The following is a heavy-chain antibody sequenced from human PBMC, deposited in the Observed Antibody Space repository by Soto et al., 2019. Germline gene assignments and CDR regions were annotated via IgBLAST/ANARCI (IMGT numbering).Heavy chain of an antibody. CDR2: IVPVFRTP. CDR3: TRDARRGQWLVPPGFDF. CDR1: GGPFSNYA. D-gene: IGHD6-19*01. V-gene: IGHV1-69*01. J-gene: IGHJ4*02. Sequence: QVQLVQSGAEVKKPGSSVKVSCKASGGPFSNYAISWVRQAPGQGLEWLGGIVPVFRTPNYADKFQGRLTLTADESTSTVFMELSSLKSEDTDMYFCTRDARRGQWLVPPGFDFWGQGTLVTVSS.